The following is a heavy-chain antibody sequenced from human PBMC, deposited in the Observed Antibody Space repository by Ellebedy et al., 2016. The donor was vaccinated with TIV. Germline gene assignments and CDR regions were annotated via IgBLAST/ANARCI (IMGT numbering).Heavy chain of an antibody. Sequence: GGSLRLSCAASGFTFSNFAMTWVRQAPGKGLEWVSGIDAGGGTTYYADSVKGRFTISRDNSKNTRYLQMKSLRAEDTALYYCARDSRLYNYGLFDSWGQGTLVTVSS. CDR2: IDAGGGTT. V-gene: IGHV3-23*01. J-gene: IGHJ5*01. CDR1: GFTFSNFA. CDR3: ARDSRLYNYGLFDS. D-gene: IGHD5-24*01.